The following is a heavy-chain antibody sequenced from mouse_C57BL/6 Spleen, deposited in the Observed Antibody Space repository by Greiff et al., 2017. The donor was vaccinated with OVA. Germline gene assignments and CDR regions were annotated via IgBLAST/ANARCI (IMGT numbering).Heavy chain of an antibody. V-gene: IGHV1-53*01. CDR3: ARRGGYYDAMDY. J-gene: IGHJ4*01. Sequence: QVQLQQPGTELVKPGASVKLSCKASGYTFPSYWMHWVKQRPGQGLEWIGNINPSNGGTNYNEKFKSKATLTVDKSSSTAYMQLSSLTSEDAAVCYCARRGGYYDAMDYWGQGTSVTVSS. CDR2: INPSNGGT. CDR1: GYTFPSYW. D-gene: IGHD2-2*01.